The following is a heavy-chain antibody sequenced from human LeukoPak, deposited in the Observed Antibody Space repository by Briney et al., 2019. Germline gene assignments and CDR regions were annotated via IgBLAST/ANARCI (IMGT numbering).Heavy chain of an antibody. Sequence: GGSLRLSCAASGLMFNNYAMSWVRQAPGTGLEWVSTINGGGDSTFYADSVKGRFTISRDNSESTLYLQMNSLRAEDTAVYYCAKDRHSVTWPFDYWGQGTLVTVSS. CDR1: GLMFNNYA. CDR3: AKDRHSVTWPFDY. J-gene: IGHJ4*02. D-gene: IGHD6-13*01. V-gene: IGHV3-23*01. CDR2: INGGGDST.